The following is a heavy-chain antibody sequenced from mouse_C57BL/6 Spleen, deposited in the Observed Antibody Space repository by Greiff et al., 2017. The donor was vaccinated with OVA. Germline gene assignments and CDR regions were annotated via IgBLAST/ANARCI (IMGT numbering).Heavy chain of an antibody. D-gene: IGHD2-4*01. V-gene: IGHV1-81*01. CDR2: IYPRSGNT. CDR1: GYTFTSYG. CDR3: ARYDYEFAY. Sequence: QVQLQQSGAELARPGASVKLSCKASGYTFTSYGISWVKQRTGQGLEWIGEIYPRSGNTYYNEKFKGKATLTADKSSSTAYMELRSLTSDDSAVYFCARYDYEFAYWGQGTLVTVSA. J-gene: IGHJ3*01.